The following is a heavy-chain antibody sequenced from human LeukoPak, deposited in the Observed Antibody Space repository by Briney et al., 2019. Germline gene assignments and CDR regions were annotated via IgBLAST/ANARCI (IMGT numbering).Heavy chain of an antibody. V-gene: IGHV3-48*02. CDR1: GFTFSSFA. CDR3: ARDKDYVNYPFDY. Sequence: GGSLRLSCAASGFTFSSFAMNWVRQAPGKGLEWVSHISSSSTSKYYADSVKGRFTISRDNAKNSLFLQMNSLRDEDTAVYYCARDKDYVNYPFDYWGQGTLVTVSS. D-gene: IGHD4-11*01. CDR2: ISSSSTSK. J-gene: IGHJ4*02.